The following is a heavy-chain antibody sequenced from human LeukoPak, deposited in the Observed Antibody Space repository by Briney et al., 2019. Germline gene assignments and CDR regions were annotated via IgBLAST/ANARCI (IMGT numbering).Heavy chain of an antibody. V-gene: IGHV4-39*01. J-gene: IGHJ4*02. CDR3: ARHGYSGSYYDFDY. CDR2: IYYSGTT. D-gene: IGHD1-26*01. CDR1: GFSFSSYN. Sequence: GSLRLSCAASGFSFSSYNMNWVRQAPGKGLEWIGTIYYSGTTYYNPSLKSRVTISVDTSKNQFSLRLGSVTAADTAVYYCARHGYSGSYYDFDYWGQGTLVTVSS.